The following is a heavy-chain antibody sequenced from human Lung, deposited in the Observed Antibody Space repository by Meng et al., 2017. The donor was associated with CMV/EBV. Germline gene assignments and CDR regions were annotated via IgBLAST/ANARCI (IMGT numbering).Heavy chain of an antibody. CDR2: SNSDGSYT. CDR1: LTFSSHW. Sequence: LTFSSHWMHWVRQAPGKGLVWVSRSNSDGSYTNYADSVKGRFTISRDNAKNTLYLQMNSLRTEDTAVYYCARDKSTYDDFWSGYDDYWGQGTLVTVSS. V-gene: IGHV3-74*01. D-gene: IGHD3-3*01. CDR3: ARDKSTYDDFWSGYDDY. J-gene: IGHJ4*02.